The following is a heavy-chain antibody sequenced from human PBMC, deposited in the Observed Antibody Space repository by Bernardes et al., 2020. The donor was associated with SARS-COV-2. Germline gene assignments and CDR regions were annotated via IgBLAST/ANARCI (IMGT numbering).Heavy chain of an antibody. CDR3: ARDRGRYSTSPNTGAFDV. V-gene: IGHV3-11*01. J-gene: IGHJ3*01. CDR1: GFVLSDYY. Sequence: GGSLRLSCAASGFVLSDYYMTWIRQAPGKGLEFISYSLGHGILSYADSVKGRFTVSMDNARDSLYLQMDSLGVEDTAMYYCARDRGRYSTSPNTGAFDVWGQGTMVTVSS. D-gene: IGHD2-8*02. CDR2: SLGHGIL.